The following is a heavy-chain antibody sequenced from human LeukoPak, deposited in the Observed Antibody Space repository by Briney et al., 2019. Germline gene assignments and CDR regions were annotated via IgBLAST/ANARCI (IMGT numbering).Heavy chain of an antibody. D-gene: IGHD2-8*01. V-gene: IGHV5-51*01. CDR3: ARHGHCTNGVCYSNYYYYMDA. CDR1: GYSFTSYW. CDR2: IYPDDSDT. J-gene: IGHJ6*03. Sequence: GESLKISCKGSGYSFTSYWIGWVRQMPGKGLEWMGIIYPDDSDTRYSPSFEGQVIISVDKSISTAYLQWSSLKASDTATYYCARHGHCTNGVCYSNYYYYMDAWGKGTTLTVSS.